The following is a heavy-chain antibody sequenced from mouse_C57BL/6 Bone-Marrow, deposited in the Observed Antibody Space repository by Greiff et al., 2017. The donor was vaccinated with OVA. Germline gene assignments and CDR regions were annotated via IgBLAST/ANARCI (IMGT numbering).Heavy chain of an antibody. D-gene: IGHD2-5*01. CDR1: GFTFSDYG. CDR2: ISNLAYSI. CDR3: ARQAYYSNLAGFAY. Sequence: EVKLMESGGGLVQPGGSLKLSCAASGFTFSDYGMAWVRQAPRTGPEWVAFISNLAYSIYYADTVPGRFTISRENAKHTLYLEMSSLRSEDTAMYYCARQAYYSNLAGFAYWGQGTLVTVSA. J-gene: IGHJ3*01. V-gene: IGHV5-15*01.